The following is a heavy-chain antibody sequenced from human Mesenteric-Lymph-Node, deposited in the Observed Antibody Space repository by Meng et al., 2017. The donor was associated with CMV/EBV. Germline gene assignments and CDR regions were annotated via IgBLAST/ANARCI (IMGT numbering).Heavy chain of an antibody. V-gene: IGHV4-34*02. CDR3: ARGSSYDILTGYFDY. CDR2: INHSGST. J-gene: IGHJ4*02. Sequence: QVQLQQWGAGLLKPSETLSVTCAFYGGSFSGYYWNWIRQSPEKGLEWIGEINHSGSTTYNPSFTSRIIISVDTSTNQISLNMSSVTAADTAVYYCARGSSYDILTGYFDYWGQGALVTVSS. D-gene: IGHD3-9*01. CDR1: GGSFSGYY.